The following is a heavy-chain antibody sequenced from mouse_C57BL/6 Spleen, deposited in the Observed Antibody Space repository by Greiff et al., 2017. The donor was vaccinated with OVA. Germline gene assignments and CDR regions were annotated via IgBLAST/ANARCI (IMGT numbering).Heavy chain of an antibody. V-gene: IGHV1-69*01. D-gene: IGHD2-1*01. CDR3: ARSDYGNYFDV. Sequence: VQLQQPGAELVMPGASVKLSCKASGYTFTSYWMHWVKQRPGQGLEWIGEIDPSDSYTNYNQKFKGKSTLTVDKSSSTAYMQLSSLTSEDSAVYYCARSDYGNYFDVWGTGTTVTVSS. CDR1: GYTFTSYW. J-gene: IGHJ1*03. CDR2: IDPSDSYT.